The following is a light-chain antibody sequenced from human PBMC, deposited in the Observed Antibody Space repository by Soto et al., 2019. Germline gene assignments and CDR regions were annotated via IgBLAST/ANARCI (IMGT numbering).Light chain of an antibody. CDR1: TSNVGGYNY. V-gene: IGLV2-14*03. CDR2: DVT. J-gene: IGLJ1*01. CDR3: SSYTGSSTPYV. Sequence: QSALTQPASVSGSPGQSITISCTGTTSNVGGYNYVSWYQHHPGKAPKLLIYDVTNRPSGVSNRFSASKSGNTASLTISGLQAEDEADYYCSSYTGSSTPYVFGTGTKLTVL.